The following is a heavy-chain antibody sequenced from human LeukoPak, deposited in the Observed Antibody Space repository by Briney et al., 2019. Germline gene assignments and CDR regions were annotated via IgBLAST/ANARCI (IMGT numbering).Heavy chain of an antibody. CDR3: ARAMYYFEY. J-gene: IGHJ4*02. CDR1: GFPFSSYN. Sequence: GGSLRLSCVGSGFPFSSYNMNCVRQAPGKGLEWVSYISSSSSSIYYADSVKGRFTNSRDNAKNSLYLQMNSLRDEDTAVYSCARAMYYFEYWGQGTLVTVSS. V-gene: IGHV3-48*02. CDR2: ISSSSSSI.